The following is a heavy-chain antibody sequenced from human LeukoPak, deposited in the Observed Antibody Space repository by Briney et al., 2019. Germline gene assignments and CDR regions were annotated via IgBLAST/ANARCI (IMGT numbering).Heavy chain of an antibody. CDR2: ISGSGGNT. D-gene: IGHD6-19*01. Sequence: PGASLRLSCAASGFTFSSYAMSWVRQAPGKGLEWVSSISGSGGNTYYADSVKGRFTISRDNSKTTLYLQMNSLRAEDTAVYFCAKDGDSSGWQNWFDPWGQGTLVTVSS. J-gene: IGHJ5*02. CDR1: GFTFSSYA. V-gene: IGHV3-23*01. CDR3: AKDGDSSGWQNWFDP.